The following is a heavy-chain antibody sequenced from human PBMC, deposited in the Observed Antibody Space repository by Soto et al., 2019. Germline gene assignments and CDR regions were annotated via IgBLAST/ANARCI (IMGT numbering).Heavy chain of an antibody. D-gene: IGHD6-13*01. CDR2: ITGRGDTT. CDR1: GFDFRAYA. V-gene: IGHV3-23*01. Sequence: GGSLRLSWAGSGFDFRAYAMGWGRQAPGRGLEWVASITGRGDTTDYSDFVKGRFTISRDNSKTTVYLQMNDLRADDTAMYYCAKDRGAAGAFDSSGQGTLVTVSA. CDR3: AKDRGAAGAFDS. J-gene: IGHJ4*01.